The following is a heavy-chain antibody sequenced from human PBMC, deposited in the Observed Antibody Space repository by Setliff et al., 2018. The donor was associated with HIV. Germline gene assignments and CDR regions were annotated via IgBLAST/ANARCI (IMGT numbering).Heavy chain of an antibody. J-gene: IGHJ6*03. D-gene: IGHD3-22*01. CDR3: VRQHYYDSSGRNLMDV. CDR1: GGSISNYY. Sequence: SETLSLTCTVSGGSISNYYWSWIRQPPGKGLEWIGYIYYSGSTTYNPSLESRVTISIDTSKNQFSLKLSSVTAADTAVYYCVRQHYYDSSGRNLMDVWGKGTTVTVSS. V-gene: IGHV4-59*08. CDR2: IYYSGST.